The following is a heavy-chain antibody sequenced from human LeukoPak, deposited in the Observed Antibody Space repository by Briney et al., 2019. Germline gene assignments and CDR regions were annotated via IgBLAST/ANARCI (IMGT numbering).Heavy chain of an antibody. J-gene: IGHJ5*02. D-gene: IGHD4-4*01. CDR3: ATHGDYSNYRRWFDP. CDR1: GYTFTSYG. CDR2: ISAYNGNT. V-gene: IGHV1-18*01. Sequence: GASVKVSCKASGYTFTSYGISWVRQAPGQGLEWMGWISAYNGNTNYAQKLQGRVTMTTDTSTSTAYMELRSLRSDDTAVYYCATHGDYSNYRRWFDPWGQGTLVTVSS.